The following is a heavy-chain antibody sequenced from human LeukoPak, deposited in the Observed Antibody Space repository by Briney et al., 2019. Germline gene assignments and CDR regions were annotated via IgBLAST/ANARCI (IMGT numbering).Heavy chain of an antibody. CDR3: ARAPYSSSWYGFDY. CDR1: GFSFRSYG. D-gene: IGHD6-13*01. J-gene: IGHJ4*02. Sequence: GGSLRLSCAASGFSFRSYGMQWVRQAPGKGLEWVTFIQFDGSNEYYADSVKGRFTVFRDNSKETMYLQLSRLRVEDTALYYCARAPYSSSWYGFDYWGQGTLVTVSS. CDR2: IQFDGSNE. V-gene: IGHV3-30*02.